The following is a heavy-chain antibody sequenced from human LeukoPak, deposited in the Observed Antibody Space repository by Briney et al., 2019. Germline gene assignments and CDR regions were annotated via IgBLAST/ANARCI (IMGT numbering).Heavy chain of an antibody. CDR3: TTDPNDYDSSGYYFNPHVY. CDR1: GFTFSNAW. V-gene: IGHV3-15*07. Sequence: KTGGSLRLSCAASGFTFSNAWMNWVRQAPGKGLEWVGRIERETDGGTTDYAAPVKGRFIISRDDSKNTLYLQMNSLKTEDTAVYYCTTDPNDYDSSGYYFNPHVYWGQGTLVTVSS. CDR2: IERETDGGTT. D-gene: IGHD3-22*01. J-gene: IGHJ4*02.